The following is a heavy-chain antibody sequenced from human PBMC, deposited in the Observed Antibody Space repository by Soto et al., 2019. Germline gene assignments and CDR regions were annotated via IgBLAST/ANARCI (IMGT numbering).Heavy chain of an antibody. CDR2: IIPILGIA. D-gene: IGHD6-13*01. Sequence: SVKVSCKASGYTFTSYGISWVRQAPGQGLEWMGRIIPILGIANYAQKFQGRVTITADKSTSTAYMELSSLGSEDTAVYYCARVLAAAGPLSWGQGTLVTVSS. CDR1: GYTFTSYG. V-gene: IGHV1-69*04. CDR3: ARVLAAAGPLS. J-gene: IGHJ5*02.